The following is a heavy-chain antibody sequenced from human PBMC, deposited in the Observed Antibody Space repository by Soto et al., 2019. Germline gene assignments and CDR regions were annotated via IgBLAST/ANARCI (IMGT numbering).Heavy chain of an antibody. V-gene: IGHV1-18*01. J-gene: IGHJ6*02. CDR2: ISAYNGNT. CDR1: GYTFTSYG. Sequence: ASVKVSCKASGYTFTSYGISWVRQAPGQGLEWMGWISAYNGNTNYAQKLQGRVTMTTDTSTSTAYMELRSLRSDDTAVYYCAREVLRGDTRKYYYYYGMDVWGQGTTVTVSS. CDR3: AREVLRGDTRKYYYYYGMDV. D-gene: IGHD2-21*02.